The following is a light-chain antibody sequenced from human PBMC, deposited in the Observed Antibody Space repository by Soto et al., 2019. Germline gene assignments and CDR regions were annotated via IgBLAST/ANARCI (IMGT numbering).Light chain of an antibody. CDR1: QSVSSN. CDR3: QQHSDWPLT. J-gene: IGKJ4*01. V-gene: IGKV3-11*01. Sequence: EIVLIQSPATLSLSPGERATLSCRASQSVSSNLAWYQQNPGQAPRLLIFDASKRATGIPVRFSGSVSGTDFTLNISSLEPEDFTVYYCQQHSDWPLTFGGGTRVEIK. CDR2: DAS.